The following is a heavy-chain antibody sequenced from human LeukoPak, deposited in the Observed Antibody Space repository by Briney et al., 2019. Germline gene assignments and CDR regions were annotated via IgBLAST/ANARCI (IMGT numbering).Heavy chain of an antibody. CDR1: GLRFRNYG. Sequence: PGGSLRLSCVVSGLRFRNYGMHWVRQAPGKGLVWVSRINSDGRSTTYADSVKGRFTISRDNARNTVYMQMSSLRAEDTAVYYCARDGSGYSGGLGYWGQGTLVTVSS. D-gene: IGHD5-12*01. V-gene: IGHV3-74*01. J-gene: IGHJ4*02. CDR2: INSDGRST. CDR3: ARDGSGYSGGLGY.